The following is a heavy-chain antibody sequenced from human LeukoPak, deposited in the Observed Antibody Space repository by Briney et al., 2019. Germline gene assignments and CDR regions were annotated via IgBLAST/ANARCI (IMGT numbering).Heavy chain of an antibody. CDR3: ARDSGGRGWFDP. V-gene: IGHV3-48*01. J-gene: IGHJ5*02. CDR2: IRNSGNTI. Sequence: GGSLRLSCAVSGFTLSSYNMNWVRQAPGKGLEWVSYIRNSGNTIYYADSVKGRFTISRDNAKNSLYLQMNSLRAEDTAVYYCARDSGGRGWFDPWGQGTLVTVSS. CDR1: GFTLSSYN. D-gene: IGHD2-15*01.